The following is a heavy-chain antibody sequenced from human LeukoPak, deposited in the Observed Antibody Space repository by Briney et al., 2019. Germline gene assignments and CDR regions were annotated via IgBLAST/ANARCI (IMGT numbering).Heavy chain of an antibody. CDR3: AKNRHDFGHKLPTSFDS. V-gene: IGHV4-4*09. Sequence: SETLSLTCIDSGGSVTSYYWSWIRQPPGKGLEWIGYIFTSGSTTYNPSLRSRVSMSVDTSKNQFSLKVSSVTAADTAVYYCAKNRHDFGHKLPTSFDSWGQGTLVTVSS. D-gene: IGHD3-3*01. CDR2: IFTSGST. CDR1: GGSVTSYY. J-gene: IGHJ4*02.